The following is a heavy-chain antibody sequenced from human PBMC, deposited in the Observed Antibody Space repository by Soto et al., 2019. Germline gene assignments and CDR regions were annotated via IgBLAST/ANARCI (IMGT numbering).Heavy chain of an antibody. CDR3: ARRTGSSTYYFDY. CDR1: GGSISSSIYY. V-gene: IGHV4-39*02. CDR2: IDYSGTT. J-gene: IGHJ4*02. Sequence: SETLSLTCTVXGGSISSSIYYWGWIRQPPGRGLEWIGIIDYSGTTYYNPSLKSRLTMSVDTSKNHFSLNLSSVTAADTAVYYCARRTGSSTYYFDYWGQGALVTVSS. D-gene: IGHD6-6*01.